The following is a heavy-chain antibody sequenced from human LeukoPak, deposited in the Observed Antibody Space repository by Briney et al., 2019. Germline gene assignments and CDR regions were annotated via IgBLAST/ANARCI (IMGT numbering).Heavy chain of an antibody. D-gene: IGHD1-26*01. CDR3: ARQSGGSYSWLAP. J-gene: IGHJ5*02. V-gene: IGHV5-51*01. CDR2: IYPGDSDT. CDR1: GYSFTSYW. Sequence: GESRKICGKGSGYSFTSYWIGGVRQMAGKGVEGMGIIYPGDSDTRDSPSSQGQVTISADKSISTAYLQWSSLKASDTAMSYCARQSGGSYSWLAPWGPGTLVTVSS.